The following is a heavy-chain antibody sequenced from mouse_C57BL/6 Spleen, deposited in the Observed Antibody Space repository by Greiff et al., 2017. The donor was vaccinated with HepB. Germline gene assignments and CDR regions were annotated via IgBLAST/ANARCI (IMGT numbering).Heavy chain of an antibody. CDR2: IHPSDSDT. CDR1: GYTFTSYW. D-gene: IGHD1-1*01. J-gene: IGHJ1*03. V-gene: IGHV1-74*01. CDR3: AIGMGVITTVVATNFDV. Sequence: QVQLQQPGAELVKPGASVKVSCKASGYTFTSYWMHWVKQRPGQGLEWIGRIHPSDSDTNYNQKCKGKATLTVDKYSSTAYMQLSRLTSEDSAVYYCAIGMGVITTVVATNFDVWGTGTTVTVSS.